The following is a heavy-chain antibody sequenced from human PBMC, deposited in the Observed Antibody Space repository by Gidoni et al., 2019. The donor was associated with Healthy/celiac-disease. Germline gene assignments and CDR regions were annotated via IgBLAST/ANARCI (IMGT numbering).Heavy chain of an antibody. Sequence: EVQLVESGGGLVQPGGSLRLSCAASGCTFSSYEMNWVRQAPGKGLEWGSYISSSGSTIYYADSVKGRFTISRNNAKNSLYLQMNSLRAEDTAVYYCARYGWGGMDVWGQGTTVTVSS. CDR2: ISSSGSTI. V-gene: IGHV3-48*03. CDR3: ARYGWGGMDV. D-gene: IGHD3-16*01. CDR1: GCTFSSYE. J-gene: IGHJ6*02.